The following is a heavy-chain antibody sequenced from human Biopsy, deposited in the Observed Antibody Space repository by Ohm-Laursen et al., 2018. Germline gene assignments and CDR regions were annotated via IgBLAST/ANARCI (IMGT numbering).Heavy chain of an antibody. D-gene: IGHD1-26*01. CDR1: GDSIRNYY. CDR2: IYPGGGT. V-gene: IGHV4-4*07. J-gene: IGHJ3*02. CDR3: AGIVLGPTNDAFDI. Sequence: GTLSLTCTVSGDSIRNYYWSWIRQAAGKGLEWIGRIYPGGGTIYNPSLKSRVTMSVDTSKNHFSLNLNPVTAADTAVYYCAGIVLGPTNDAFDIWGQGTMVTVSS.